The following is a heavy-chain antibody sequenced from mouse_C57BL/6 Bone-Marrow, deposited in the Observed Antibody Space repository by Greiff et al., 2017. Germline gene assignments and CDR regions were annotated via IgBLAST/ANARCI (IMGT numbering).Heavy chain of an antibody. J-gene: IGHJ3*01. D-gene: IGHD1-2*01. Sequence: VKLQESGAELARPGASVKLSCKASGYTFTSYGISWVKQSTGQGLEWIGELYPRSGNTYYNEKFKGKATLTADKSSSTAYMELRSLTSEDSAVYFCARERIMVYDGPFAYWGQGTLVTVSA. V-gene: IGHV1-81*01. CDR3: ARERIMVYDGPFAY. CDR1: GYTFTSYG. CDR2: LYPRSGNT.